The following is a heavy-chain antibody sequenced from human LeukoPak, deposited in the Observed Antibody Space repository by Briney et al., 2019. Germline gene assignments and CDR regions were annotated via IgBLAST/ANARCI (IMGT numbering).Heavy chain of an antibody. CDR3: ARESDTREIDM. D-gene: IGHD2-2*02. CDR1: GFTVSSNY. CDR2: IYGGGST. Sequence: GGSLRLSCAASGFTVSSNYMSWVRQAPGKGLEWVSVIYGGGSTYYADSVKGRFTISRDNSKNTLYLQMNSLRAEDTAVYYCARESDTREIDMWGQGTMVTVSS. V-gene: IGHV3-53*01. J-gene: IGHJ3*02.